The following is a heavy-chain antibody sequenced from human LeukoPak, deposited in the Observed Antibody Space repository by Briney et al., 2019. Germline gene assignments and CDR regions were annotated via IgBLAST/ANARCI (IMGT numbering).Heavy chain of an antibody. Sequence: PGGSLRLSCAASGFTFSTYWMHWVRQAPGKGLVWVSHINSDGSSTTYADSVKGRFTISRDNAKNTLYLQMNSLRAEDTAVYYCARDLNCSGGRRYSGYRPFDYWGQGTPVTVSS. J-gene: IGHJ4*02. CDR2: INSDGSST. D-gene: IGHD2-15*01. V-gene: IGHV3-74*01. CDR3: ARDLNCSGGRRYSGYRPFDY. CDR1: GFTFSTYW.